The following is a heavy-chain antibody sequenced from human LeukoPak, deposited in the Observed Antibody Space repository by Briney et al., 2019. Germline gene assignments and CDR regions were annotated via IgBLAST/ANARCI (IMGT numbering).Heavy chain of an antibody. CDR3: AREGADDSSGYYWLDP. J-gene: IGHJ5*02. V-gene: IGHV4-59*01. D-gene: IGHD3-22*01. CDR1: GGSISCYY. Sequence: PSGTLSLTWPVSGGSISCYYWSWIRQPPGKGPEWVGSIYYSGSTNYNPSLKSRVTISVDTSKNQFSLKLNSVTTADTAVYYCAREGADDSSGYYWLDPWGQGTLVIVSS. CDR2: IYYSGST.